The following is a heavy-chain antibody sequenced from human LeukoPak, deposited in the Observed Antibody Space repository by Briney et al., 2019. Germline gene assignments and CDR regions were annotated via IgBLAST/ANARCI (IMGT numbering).Heavy chain of an antibody. J-gene: IGHJ4*02. CDR3: ARGIPCSGGSCYLDH. Sequence: SETLSLTCAVYGGSFSGYYWSWIRQPPGKGLEWIGEINHSGSTNYNPSLKSRVTISVDTSKNQFSLKLSSVTAADTAVYYCARGIPCSGGSCYLDHWGQGTLVTVSS. CDR2: INHSGST. CDR1: GGSFSGYY. D-gene: IGHD2-15*01. V-gene: IGHV4-34*01.